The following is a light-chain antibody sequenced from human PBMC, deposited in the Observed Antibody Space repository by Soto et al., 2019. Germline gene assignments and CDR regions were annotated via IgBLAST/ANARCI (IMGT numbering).Light chain of an antibody. Sequence: DIQMTQSPSSLSASAGDRVTITCRASQSITFYLNWYQHKPGKAPNLLIYAASTLRSGVPSRFSGSGGSGSGTDFTLTISSLQPEDFATYYCQQSYTTPLTFGGGTKVDIK. V-gene: IGKV1-39*01. CDR2: AAS. J-gene: IGKJ4*01. CDR3: QQSYTTPLT. CDR1: QSITFY.